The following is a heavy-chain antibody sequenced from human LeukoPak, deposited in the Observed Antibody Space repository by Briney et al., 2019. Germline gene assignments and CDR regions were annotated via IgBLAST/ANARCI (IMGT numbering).Heavy chain of an antibody. J-gene: IGHJ2*01. CDR3: ARDGTTVRGVIIGLYFDL. Sequence: SETLSLTCAVYGGSFSGYYWSWLRQPPGKGLEWIGEINHSGSTNYNPSLKSRVTISVDTSKNQFSLKLSSVTAADTAVYYCARDGTTVRGVIIGLYFDLWGRGTLVTVSS. V-gene: IGHV4-34*01. D-gene: IGHD3-10*01. CDR1: GGSFSGYY. CDR2: INHSGST.